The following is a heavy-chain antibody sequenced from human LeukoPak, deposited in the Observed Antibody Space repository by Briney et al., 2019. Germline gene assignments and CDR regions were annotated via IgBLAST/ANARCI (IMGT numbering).Heavy chain of an antibody. CDR1: GYTXTSYF. Sequence: ASVKVSCKASGYTXTSYFIHWVRQAPGQGLEWMAIIDPRGGTSTYAQKFQDRLTVTRDTSTSTVYMELSSLRSEDTAVYFCARGSGYYYAYFDYWGQGTLVSVSS. CDR3: ARGSGYYYAYFDY. J-gene: IGHJ4*02. D-gene: IGHD3-22*01. CDR2: IDPRGGTS. V-gene: IGHV1-46*01.